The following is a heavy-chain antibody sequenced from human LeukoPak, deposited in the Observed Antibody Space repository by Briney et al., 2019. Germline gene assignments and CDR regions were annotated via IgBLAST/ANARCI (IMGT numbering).Heavy chain of an antibody. V-gene: IGHV3-21*01. Sequence: GGSLRLSCAASGFTFSRYTMNWVRQAPGKGLEWVSSISSSRTYIYYADSVKGRFTISRDNAKNSLYLRMNSLRAEDTAVYYCARDLAAAGLWGQGTLVTVSS. CDR3: ARDLAAAGL. CDR2: ISSSRTYI. J-gene: IGHJ4*02. D-gene: IGHD6-13*01. CDR1: GFTFSRYT.